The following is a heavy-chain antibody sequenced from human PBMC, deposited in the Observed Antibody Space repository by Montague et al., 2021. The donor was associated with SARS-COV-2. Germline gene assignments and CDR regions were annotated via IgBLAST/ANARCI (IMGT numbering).Heavy chain of an antibody. Sequence: SETLSLTCTVSGASITAYYWNWLRQSPVKRLECIGYFYTVVSTNYNPSLKGRVTISLDTSKNQISLKLTSMTAADAAVYFCARRAGGGLFSFVYWGLGTLVSVS. CDR2: FYTVVST. CDR1: GASITAYY. D-gene: IGHD6-13*01. J-gene: IGHJ4*02. CDR3: ARRAGGGLFSFVY. V-gene: IGHV4-59*01.